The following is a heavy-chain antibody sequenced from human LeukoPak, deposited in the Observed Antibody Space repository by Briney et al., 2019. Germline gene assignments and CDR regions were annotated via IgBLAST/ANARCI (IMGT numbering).Heavy chain of an antibody. CDR3: ARDDFWSGYFHYHMDV. J-gene: IGHJ6*03. CDR1: GYTFTGYY. D-gene: IGHD3-3*01. CDR2: INPNSGGT. Sequence: ASVKVSCKASGYTFTGYYMHWVRQAPGQGLEWMGWINPNSGGTNYAQKFQGRVTMTRDTSISTAYMELSRLRSDDTAVYYCARDDFWSGYFHYHMDVWGKGTTVTVSS. V-gene: IGHV1-2*02.